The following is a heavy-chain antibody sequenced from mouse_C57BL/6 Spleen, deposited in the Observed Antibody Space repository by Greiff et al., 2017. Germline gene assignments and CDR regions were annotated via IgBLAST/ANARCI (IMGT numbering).Heavy chain of an antibody. D-gene: IGHD2-2*01. J-gene: IGHJ3*01. Sequence: VQLQQSGAELARPGASVKLSCTASGYTFTSYGISWVKQRTGQGLEWIGEIYPRSGNTYYNEKFKGKATLTADKSSSTAYVELRSLTSEDAAVYFCAREGDFGYESVADWGQGTLVTVSA. V-gene: IGHV1-81*01. CDR2: IYPRSGNT. CDR3: AREGDFGYESVAD. CDR1: GYTFTSYG.